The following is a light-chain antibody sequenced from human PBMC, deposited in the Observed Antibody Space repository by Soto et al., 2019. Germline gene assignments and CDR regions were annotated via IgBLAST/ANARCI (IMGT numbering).Light chain of an antibody. CDR2: EVN. Sequence: QSVLTQPPSASGSPGQSVTISCTGTSSDVGGFQYVSWYQQRSGKAPKLIIYEVNERPSGVPDRFSGSKSDNTASLTVSGLQAEDEADYYCSAYAGLSTVLFGGGTKLTVL. V-gene: IGLV2-8*01. J-gene: IGLJ2*01. CDR1: SSDVGGFQY. CDR3: SAYAGLSTVL.